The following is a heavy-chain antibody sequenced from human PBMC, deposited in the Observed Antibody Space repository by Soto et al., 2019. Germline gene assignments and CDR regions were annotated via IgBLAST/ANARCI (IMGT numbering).Heavy chain of an antibody. CDR1: GFTFSNYY. CDR3: ARSYSSGWEFDY. D-gene: IGHD6-19*01. Sequence: GSLRLSCGASGFTFSNYYMSWIRQAPGKGLEWVSYISSTGRTIYSADSVKVRFTVSRDNAQNSLSLKLNSLRVEDTAVYYCARSYSSGWEFDYWGQGTQVTVSS. J-gene: IGHJ4*02. CDR2: ISSTGRTI. V-gene: IGHV3-11*01.